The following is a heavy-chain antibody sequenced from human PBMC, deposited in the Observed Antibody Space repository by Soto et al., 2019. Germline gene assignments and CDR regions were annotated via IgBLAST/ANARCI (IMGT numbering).Heavy chain of an antibody. V-gene: IGHV3-23*01. J-gene: IGHJ4*02. CDR1: GFTFSSYA. Sequence: EVQLLESGGGLVQPGGSLRLSCAASGFTFSSYAMSWVRQAPGKGLEWVSAISGSGGSTYYADCVKGRFTISRDNSKNTLYLQMNSLRAEDTAVYYCAKLSDMYVVVIHCDYWGQGTLVTVSS. CDR2: ISGSGGST. D-gene: IGHD3-22*01. CDR3: AKLSDMYVVVIHCDY.